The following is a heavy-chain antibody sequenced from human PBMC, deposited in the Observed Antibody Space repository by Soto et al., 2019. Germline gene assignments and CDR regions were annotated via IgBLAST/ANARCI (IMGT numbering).Heavy chain of an antibody. CDR3: AGRARPDFYYMVV. CDR1: GFTLSGYA. CDR2: ISSNGVGT. J-gene: IGHJ6*03. V-gene: IGHV3-64*01. D-gene: IGHD6-6*01. Sequence: VQLAESGGGLAQPGGFLRLPCAASGFTLSGYAMDWVRQAPGKGLEYVSGISSNGVGTYYANSVQGRFTISRDNSKNTVYLQMGSLRPEDMAVYYCAGRARPDFYYMVVLGKGTTVTVS.